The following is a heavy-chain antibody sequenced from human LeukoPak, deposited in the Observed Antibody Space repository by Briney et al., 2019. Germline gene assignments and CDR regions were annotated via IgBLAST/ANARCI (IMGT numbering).Heavy chain of an antibody. Sequence: SETLSLTCAVYGGSFSGYYWSWIRQPPGKGLEWIGEINHSGSTNYNPSLKSRVTISVDTSKNQFSLKLSSVTAADTAVYYCARSVKGYDFWSGYLNWFDPWGPGNPGHRLL. CDR3: ARSVKGYDFWSGYLNWFDP. CDR1: GGSFSGYY. D-gene: IGHD3-3*01. V-gene: IGHV4-34*01. CDR2: INHSGST. J-gene: IGHJ5*02.